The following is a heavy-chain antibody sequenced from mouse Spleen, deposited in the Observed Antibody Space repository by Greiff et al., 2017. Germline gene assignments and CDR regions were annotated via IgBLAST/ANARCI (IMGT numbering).Heavy chain of an antibody. D-gene: IGHD2-2*01. CDR1: GYTFTSYW. CDR3: ASGYDKGIDYAMDY. Sequence: QVQLKQPGAELVKPGASVKMSCKASGYTFTSYWITWVKQRPGQGLEWIGDIYPGSGSTNYNEKFKSKATLTVDTSSSTAYMQLSSLTSEDSAVYYCASGYDKGIDYAMDYWGQGTSVTVSS. J-gene: IGHJ4*01. CDR2: IYPGSGST. V-gene: IGHV1-55*01.